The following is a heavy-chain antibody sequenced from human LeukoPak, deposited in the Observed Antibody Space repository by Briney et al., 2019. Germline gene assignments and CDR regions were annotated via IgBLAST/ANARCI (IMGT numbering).Heavy chain of an antibody. CDR2: INPSGGST. Sequence: ASVKVSCKASGYTFTIYYMHWVRQAPGQGLEWMGIINPSGGSTSYAQKFQGRVTMTRDTSTSTVYMELSSLRSEDTAVYYCARGGAFGYFDWLLSSYYYGMDVWGQGTTVTVSS. CDR1: GYTFTIYY. V-gene: IGHV1-46*01. J-gene: IGHJ6*02. CDR3: ARGGAFGYFDWLLSSYYYGMDV. D-gene: IGHD3-9*01.